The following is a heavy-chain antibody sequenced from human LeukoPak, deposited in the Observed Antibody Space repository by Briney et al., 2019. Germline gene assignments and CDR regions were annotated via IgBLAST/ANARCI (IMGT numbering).Heavy chain of an antibody. D-gene: IGHD4-11*01. V-gene: IGHV3-30*14. J-gene: IGHJ4*02. CDR3: ATPQPYSGPFYFDY. CDR1: GFTFSSYA. Sequence: PGGSLRLSCAASGFTFSSYAMHWVRQAPGKGLEWVAVISYDGSNKYYADSVKGRFTISRDNSKNTLYLQMNSLRAEDTAVYYCATPQPYSGPFYFDYWGQGTLVTVSS. CDR2: ISYDGSNK.